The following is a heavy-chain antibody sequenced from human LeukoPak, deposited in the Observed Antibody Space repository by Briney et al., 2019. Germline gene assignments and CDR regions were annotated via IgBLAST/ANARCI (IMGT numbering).Heavy chain of an antibody. V-gene: IGHV3-23*01. CDR3: ARVRPGRSSLVDAFDI. J-gene: IGHJ3*02. CDR2: ISGSGGST. D-gene: IGHD6-6*01. CDR1: GFTFSSYA. Sequence: SGGSLRLSCAASGFTFSSYAMSWVRQAPGKGLEWVSAISGSGGSTYYADSVKGRFTISRDNPKNTLYLQMNSLRAEDTAVYYCARVRPGRSSLVDAFDIWGQGTMVTVSS.